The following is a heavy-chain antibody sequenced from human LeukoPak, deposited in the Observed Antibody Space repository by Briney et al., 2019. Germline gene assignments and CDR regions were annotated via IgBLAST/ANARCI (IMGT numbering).Heavy chain of an antibody. Sequence: SETLSLTCAVSGVSFDDYYWSWVRQTPGKGLEWLGEINHSGYTNDSPSLKSRVTHSIDTSNKQFSLNLRSVTVADAGIYYCTRMTTGHDYWGQGTLVTVSS. D-gene: IGHD4-17*01. CDR2: INHSGYT. J-gene: IGHJ4*02. CDR3: TRMTTGHDY. CDR1: GVSFDDYY. V-gene: IGHV4-34*01.